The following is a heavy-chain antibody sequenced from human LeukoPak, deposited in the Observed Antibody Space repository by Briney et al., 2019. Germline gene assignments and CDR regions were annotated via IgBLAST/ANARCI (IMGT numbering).Heavy chain of an antibody. J-gene: IGHJ4*02. CDR2: IYPGDSDT. V-gene: IGHV5-51*01. Sequence: KLGASLQISCECSGSIFTNYWIGWVRQLRGKGLEWMGIIYPGDSDTRYSPSFQGLVTISADKSISTAYLQWSSLKASDTAMYYCARHLTTGNFASWGQGTLVTVSS. CDR3: ARHLTTGNFAS. CDR1: GSIFTNYW. D-gene: IGHD4-11*01.